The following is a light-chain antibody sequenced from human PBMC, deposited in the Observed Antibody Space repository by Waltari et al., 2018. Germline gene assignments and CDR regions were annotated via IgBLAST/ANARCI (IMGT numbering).Light chain of an antibody. CDR2: GNS. CDR1: SPNIGAGYA. J-gene: IGLJ2*01. CDR3: QSYDSSLSGVV. V-gene: IGLV1-40*01. Sequence: QSVLTQPPSVSGAPGQRVTISCTGSSPNIGAGYAAHWYQQLPGTAPKLLIYGNSNRPSGVPDRFSGSKSGTSASLAITGLQAEDEADYYCQSYDSSLSGVVFGGGTKLTVL.